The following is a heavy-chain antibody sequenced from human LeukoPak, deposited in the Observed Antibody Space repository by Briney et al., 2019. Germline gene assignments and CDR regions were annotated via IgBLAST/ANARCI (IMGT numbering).Heavy chain of an antibody. V-gene: IGHV4-61*02. CDR1: GGSISSGSYY. Sequence: SETLSLTCTVSGGSISSGSYYWSWIRQPAGKGLEWIGRIYTSGSTNYNPSLKSRVTISVDTSKNQFSLKLSSVTAADTAVYYCARHPFTRYYYNYMDVWGKGTTVTVSS. J-gene: IGHJ6*03. D-gene: IGHD2-2*01. CDR3: ARHPFTRYYYNYMDV. CDR2: IYTSGST.